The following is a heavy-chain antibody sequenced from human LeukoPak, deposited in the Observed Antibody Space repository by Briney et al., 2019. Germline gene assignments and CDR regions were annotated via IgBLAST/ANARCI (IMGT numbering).Heavy chain of an antibody. V-gene: IGHV4-59*08. CDR3: ARLGGYVPSDYYGMDV. CDR1: GGSISSYY. Sequence: SETLSLTCTVSGGSISSYYWSWIRQPPGKGLEWIGYIYYSGSTNYNPSLKSRVTISVDTSKNQFSLKLSSVTAADTAVYYCARLGGYVPSDYYGMDVWGQGTTVTVSS. D-gene: IGHD5-12*01. CDR2: IYYSGST. J-gene: IGHJ6*02.